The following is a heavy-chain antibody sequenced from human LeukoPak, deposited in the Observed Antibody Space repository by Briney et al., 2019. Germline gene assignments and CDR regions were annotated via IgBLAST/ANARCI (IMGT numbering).Heavy chain of an antibody. D-gene: IGHD3-10*02. CDR3: AKDRYYDIRGRLDP. CDR1: GFTFSFYG. V-gene: IGHV3-30*18. CDR2: ISDDGSTK. Sequence: GGSLRLSCAASGFTFSFYGIHWVRQAPGKGLEWVAVISDDGSTKYYSDSMKGRFTVSRDNSKDTLYLQMSSLTTEDTAVYYCAKDRYYDIRGRLDPWGQGTLVTVSS. J-gene: IGHJ5*02.